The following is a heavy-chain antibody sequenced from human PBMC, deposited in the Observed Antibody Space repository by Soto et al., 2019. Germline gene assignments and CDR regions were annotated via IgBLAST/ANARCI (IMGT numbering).Heavy chain of an antibody. V-gene: IGHV2-5*01. CDR1: GFSLSTSGVG. CDR2: IYWNDDK. Sequence: QITLKESGPTLVKPTQTLTLTCTFSGFSLSTSGVGVGWIRQPPGKALEWLALIYWNDDKRYSPSLKSRLTITKDTPKSQEVLTMTNMDPVDTATYYCAHRPRDPIAAAGKYYFDYWGQGTLVTVSS. J-gene: IGHJ4*02. CDR3: AHRPRDPIAAAGKYYFDY. D-gene: IGHD6-13*01.